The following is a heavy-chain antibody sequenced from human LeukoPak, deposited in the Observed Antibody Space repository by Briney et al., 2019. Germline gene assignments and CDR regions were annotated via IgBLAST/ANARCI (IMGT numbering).Heavy chain of an antibody. CDR3: ARHLRYCTITTCRLRWLDP. V-gene: IGHV4-39*01. J-gene: IGHJ5*02. D-gene: IGHD2-8*01. CDR2: IYYSGST. Sequence: SETLSLTCSVSGGSISSYYWGWIRQPPGKGLEWIGSIYYSGSTYYNPSLKSRVTISVDTSKIQFSLKLSSVTAADTAVYYCARHLRYCTITTCRLRWLDPWGQGTLVTVTS. CDR1: GGSISSYY.